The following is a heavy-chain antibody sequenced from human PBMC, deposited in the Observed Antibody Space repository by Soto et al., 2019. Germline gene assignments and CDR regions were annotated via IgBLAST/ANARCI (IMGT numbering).Heavy chain of an antibody. D-gene: IGHD3-10*01. CDR3: ARTYDYGSGSSYPEDY. V-gene: IGHV1-18*01. CDR1: GYTFTNYG. Sequence: ASVKVSCKASGYTFTNYGISWVRQAPGQGLEWMGWINVYNGNTKYAQKLQGRVTMTTDTSTSTAYMELRSLRSDDTAVYYCARTYDYGSGSSYPEDYWGQGTLVTVSS. CDR2: INVYNGNT. J-gene: IGHJ4*02.